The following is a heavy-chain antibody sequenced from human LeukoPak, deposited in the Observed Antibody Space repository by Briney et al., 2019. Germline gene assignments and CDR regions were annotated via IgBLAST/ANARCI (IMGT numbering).Heavy chain of an antibody. CDR1: GFTFSSYA. CDR3: AKELRITMIVVVITYTAFDI. D-gene: IGHD3-22*01. Sequence: GGSLRLSCAASGFTFSSYAMSWVRQAPGKGLEWVSAIGGSGGSPYYAASGKGRFTISIDNSKNTLHLRMNSLRAEDTAVYYCAKELRITMIVVVITYTAFDIWGQGTMVTVSS. J-gene: IGHJ3*02. CDR2: IGGSGGSP. V-gene: IGHV3-23*01.